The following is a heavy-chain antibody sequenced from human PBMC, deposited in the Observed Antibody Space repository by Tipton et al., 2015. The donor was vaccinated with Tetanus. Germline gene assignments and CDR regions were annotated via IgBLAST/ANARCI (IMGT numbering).Heavy chain of an antibody. CDR2: IYHDDTT. V-gene: IGHV3-66*01. CDR1: GFNVRANY. CDR3: AKDRAGGSYYVFDD. J-gene: IGHJ4*02. Sequence: SLRLSCAASGFNVRANYLTWVRQTPGKGLEWVSSIYHDDTTYYGDSVKGRFTISRDNSKRTLYLQMNSLRAEDTAVYFCAKDRAGGSYYVFDDWGQGTLVTVSS. D-gene: IGHD1-26*01.